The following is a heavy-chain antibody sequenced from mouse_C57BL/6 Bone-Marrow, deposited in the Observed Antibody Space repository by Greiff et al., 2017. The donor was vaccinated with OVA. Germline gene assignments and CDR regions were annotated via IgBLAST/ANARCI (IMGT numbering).Heavy chain of an antibody. CDR2: IYPRSGNT. J-gene: IGHJ4*01. CDR1: GYTFTSYG. Sequence: VKLMESGAELARPGASVKLSCKASGYTFTSYGISWVKQRTGQGLEWIGEIYPRSGNTYYNEKFKGKATLTADKSSSTAYIELRSLTSEDSAVYFCARGGFDYYGSSEAMDYWCRGTSVTVSS. CDR3: ARGGFDYYGSSEAMDY. V-gene: IGHV1-81*01. D-gene: IGHD1-1*01.